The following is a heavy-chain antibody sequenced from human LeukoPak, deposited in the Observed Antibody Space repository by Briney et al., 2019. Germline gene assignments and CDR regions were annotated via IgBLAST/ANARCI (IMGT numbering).Heavy chain of an antibody. V-gene: IGHV3-21*01. Sequence: GGSLRLSCAASEFTFSDYKMNWVRQAPGKGLEWVSSISSSSTYIYYADSVKGRFTISRDNAKNSLYLQMNSLRAGDTAVYYCARLSSADAFDIWGQGTMVTVSS. CDR1: EFTFSDYK. CDR2: ISSSSTYI. CDR3: ARLSSADAFDI. D-gene: IGHD6-6*01. J-gene: IGHJ3*02.